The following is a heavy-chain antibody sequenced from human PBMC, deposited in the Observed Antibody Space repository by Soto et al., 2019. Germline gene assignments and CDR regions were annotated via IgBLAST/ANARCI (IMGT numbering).Heavy chain of an antibody. CDR1: GYTFTSYG. D-gene: IGHD3-9*01. J-gene: IGHJ3*02. Sequence: QVQLVQSGAEVKKPGASVKVSCKASGYTFTSYGISWVRQAPGQGLEWMGWFSAYNGNTNYAQKLQGRVTMTTDTSTSTAYMELRSLRSDDTAVYYCARDRRYFDWLQQGVAAFDIWGQGTMVTVSS. CDR3: ARDRRYFDWLQQGVAAFDI. V-gene: IGHV1-18*01. CDR2: FSAYNGNT.